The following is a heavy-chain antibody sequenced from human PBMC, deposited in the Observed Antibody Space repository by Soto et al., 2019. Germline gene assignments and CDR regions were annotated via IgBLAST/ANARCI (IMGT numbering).Heavy chain of an antibody. CDR1: GCTFSSYG. J-gene: IGHJ4*02. Sequence: PGGSLRLSCAASGCTFSSYGMHWVRQAPGKGLEWVAVISYDGSNKYYADSVKGRFTISRDNSKNTLYLQMNSLRAEDTAVYYCAKVSGRAQQQLKRELYFDYWGQGTLVTVSS. CDR2: ISYDGSNK. D-gene: IGHD6-13*01. V-gene: IGHV3-30*18. CDR3: AKVSGRAQQQLKRELYFDY.